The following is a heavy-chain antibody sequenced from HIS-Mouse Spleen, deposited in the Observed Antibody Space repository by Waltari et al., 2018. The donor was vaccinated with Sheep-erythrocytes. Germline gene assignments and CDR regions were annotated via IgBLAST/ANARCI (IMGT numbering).Heavy chain of an antibody. CDR2: INPNSGGT. CDR1: GYTFTGYY. J-gene: IGHJ4*02. D-gene: IGHD6-19*01. V-gene: IGHV1-2*02. Sequence: QVQLVQSGAEVKKPGASVKVSCKASGYTFTGYYMHWVRQAPGQGLEWRGWINPNSGGTNYAQKVQGRVTMTRDTSISTAYMELSRLRSDDTAVYYCARDSFRAVAGTGHLKYWGQGTLVTVSS. CDR3: ARDSFRAVAGTGHLKY.